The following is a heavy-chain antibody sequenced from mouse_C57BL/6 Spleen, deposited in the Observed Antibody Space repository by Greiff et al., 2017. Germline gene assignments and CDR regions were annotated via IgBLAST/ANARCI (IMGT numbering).Heavy chain of an antibody. CDR3: ARSYYYGSSDRYFDV. CDR1: GYTFTDYY. Sequence: QVQLKESGPELVKPGASVKISCKASGYTFTDYYINWVKQRPGQGLEWIGWIFPGSGSTYYNEKFKGKATLTVDKSSSTAYMLLSSLTSEDSAVYFCARSYYYGSSDRYFDVWGTGTTVTVSS. CDR2: IFPGSGST. V-gene: IGHV1-75*01. J-gene: IGHJ1*03. D-gene: IGHD1-1*01.